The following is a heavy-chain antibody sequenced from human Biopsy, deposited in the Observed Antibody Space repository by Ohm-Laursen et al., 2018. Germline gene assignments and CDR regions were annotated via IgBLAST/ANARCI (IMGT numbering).Heavy chain of an antibody. D-gene: IGHD3-3*01. CDR3: ARDRPSVSTYGVD. V-gene: IGHV1-18*01. Sequence: GSSVKVSCKASGYTFSMYAIIWVRQAPGQGLEWMGWSSAYNGKTNYAQKFQGRLTMTTDTSTSTAYMELRSLRSNDTAVYYCARDRPSVSTYGVDWGQGTLVTVSS. J-gene: IGHJ4*02. CDR1: GYTFSMYA. CDR2: SSAYNGKT.